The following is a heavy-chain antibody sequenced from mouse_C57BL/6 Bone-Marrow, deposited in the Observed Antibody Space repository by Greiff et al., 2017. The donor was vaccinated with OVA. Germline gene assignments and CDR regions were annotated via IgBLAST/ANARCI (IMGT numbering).Heavy chain of an antibody. Sequence: QVQLQQSGAELVKPGASVKLSCKASGYTFTEYTIHWVKQRSGQGLEWIGWFYPGSGSIKYTEKFKDKATLTADTSSSTVYMELSRLTSEDSAVYCCARHGLIDYGNFTYAMDYWGQGTSVTVSS. D-gene: IGHD2-1*01. J-gene: IGHJ4*01. V-gene: IGHV1-62-2*01. CDR3: ARHGLIDYGNFTYAMDY. CDR1: GYTFTEYT. CDR2: FYPGSGSI.